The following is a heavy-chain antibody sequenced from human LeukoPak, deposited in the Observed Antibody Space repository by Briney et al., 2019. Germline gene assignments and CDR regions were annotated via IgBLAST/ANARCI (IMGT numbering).Heavy chain of an antibody. Sequence: SQTLSLTCTVSGRSISSSTYYWGWIRQPPGKGLEWIGHIYYSTYYNPSLKSRVTISVHTSKNQFSLRLSSVTAADTAVYYCASITKWGQTVSFDYWGQGTLVTVSS. CDR1: GRSISSSTYY. J-gene: IGHJ4*02. V-gene: IGHV4-39*01. CDR3: ASITKWGQTVSFDY. CDR2: IYYST. D-gene: IGHD1-26*01.